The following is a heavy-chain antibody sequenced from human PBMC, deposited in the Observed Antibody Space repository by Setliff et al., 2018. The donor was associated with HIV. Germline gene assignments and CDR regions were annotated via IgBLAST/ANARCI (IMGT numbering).Heavy chain of an antibody. Sequence: GGSLRLSCAASGFIFSRYEVNWVRQAPGKGLEWVSYISSSDGGDRYFADSVKGRFSISRDNSKGALFLQMDNVRAEDTALYYCAKLGSYSCFDNWGQGTMVTVSS. CDR2: ISSSDGGDR. CDR3: AKLGSYSCFDN. CDR1: GFIFSRYE. D-gene: IGHD4-4*01. V-gene: IGHV3-23*01. J-gene: IGHJ3*02.